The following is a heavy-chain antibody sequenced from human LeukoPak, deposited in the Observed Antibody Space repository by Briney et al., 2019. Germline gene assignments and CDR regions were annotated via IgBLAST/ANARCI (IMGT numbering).Heavy chain of an antibody. CDR2: IIPIFGTA. CDR3: ARGQNYYDSSGYYYHFDY. J-gene: IGHJ4*02. Sequence: ASVKVSCKASGYTFTGYYMHWVRQAPGQGLEWMGGIIPIFGTANYAQKFQGRVTITADESTSTAFMELSSLRSEDTAVYYCARGQNYYDSSGYYYHFDYWGQGTLVTVSS. CDR1: GYTFTGYY. D-gene: IGHD3-22*01. V-gene: IGHV1-69*13.